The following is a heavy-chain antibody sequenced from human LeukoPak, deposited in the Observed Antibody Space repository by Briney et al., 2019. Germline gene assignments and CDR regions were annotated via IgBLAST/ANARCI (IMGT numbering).Heavy chain of an antibody. CDR1: GYSFTDYY. Sequence: GASVKVPCKASGYSFTDYYIHWVRQAPGQGLEWMGWVVPSNGGTNYAQNFQGRVTMTSDTSITTAHMELTSLTSDDTAIYYCAKEGDHDLVPDSWGQGTQVTVSS. J-gene: IGHJ4*02. D-gene: IGHD2-21*02. V-gene: IGHV1-2*02. CDR3: AKEGDHDLVPDS. CDR2: VVPSNGGT.